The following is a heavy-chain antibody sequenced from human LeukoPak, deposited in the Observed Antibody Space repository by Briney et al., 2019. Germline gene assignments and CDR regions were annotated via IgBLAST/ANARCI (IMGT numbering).Heavy chain of an antibody. V-gene: IGHV1-18*01. Sequence: ASVKVSCKASGYTFTSYGISWVRQAPGQGLEWMGWISAYNSNTNYAQKLQGRVTMTTDTSTSTAYMELRSLRSDDTAVYYCARDRHSSSWYYFDYWGQGTLVTVSS. CDR2: ISAYNSNT. CDR3: ARDRHSSSWYYFDY. J-gene: IGHJ4*02. D-gene: IGHD6-13*01. CDR1: GYTFTSYG.